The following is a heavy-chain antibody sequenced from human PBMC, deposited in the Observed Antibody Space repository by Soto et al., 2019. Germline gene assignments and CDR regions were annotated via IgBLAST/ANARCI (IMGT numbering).Heavy chain of an antibody. CDR3: AKDWGGSYFPGDH. CDR2: ISYDGSNK. Sequence: QVQLVESGGGVVQPGRSLRLSCAASGFTFSSYGMHWVRKAPGKGLEWVAVISYDGSNKYYADSVKGRFTISRDNSKNTLYLQMNSLRAEYTAVYYCAKDWGGSYFPGDHWGQLTLFTVSS. J-gene: IGHJ4*02. D-gene: IGHD1-26*01. V-gene: IGHV3-30*18. CDR1: GFTFSSYG.